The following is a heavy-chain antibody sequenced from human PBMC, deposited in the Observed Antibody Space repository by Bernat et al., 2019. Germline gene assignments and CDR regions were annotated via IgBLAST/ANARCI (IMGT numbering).Heavy chain of an antibody. CDR3: ARHIGSCSGGSCSDWYFDL. CDR2: IWDDGSNK. Sequence: QVQLVVSGGGVVQPGRSLRLSCAASGFTFRNFGMHWVRQPPGKGLEWVAIIWDDGSNKYYADSVKGRFTISRDNSRNTVYLQMNSLRAEDTAVYYCARHIGSCSGGSCSDWYFDLWGRGTLVTVSS. D-gene: IGHD2-15*01. V-gene: IGHV3-33*01. J-gene: IGHJ2*01. CDR1: GFTFRNFG.